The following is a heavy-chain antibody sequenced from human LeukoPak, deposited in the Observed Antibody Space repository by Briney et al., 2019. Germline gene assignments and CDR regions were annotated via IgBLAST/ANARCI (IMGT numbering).Heavy chain of an antibody. CDR1: GYTFTSYG. D-gene: IGHD1-26*01. Sequence: GASVKVSCKASGYTFTSYGISWVRQAPGQGLEWMGWISAYNGNTNYAQKLQGRVTMTTDTSTSTAYMELRSLGSDDTAVYYCARAIVGAYRESLDYWGQGTLVTVSS. CDR2: ISAYNGNT. J-gene: IGHJ4*02. V-gene: IGHV1-18*01. CDR3: ARAIVGAYRESLDY.